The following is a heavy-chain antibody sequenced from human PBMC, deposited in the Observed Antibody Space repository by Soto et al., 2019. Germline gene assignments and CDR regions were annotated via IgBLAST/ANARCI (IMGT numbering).Heavy chain of an antibody. Sequence: SETLSLTCAVYGGSFSCYCWSWIRQSPGKGLEWIGEVNPTGSTKYNPSLKSRVTISVDTSKNQFSLNLNSATAADTALYYCARSREQWLVDAFDIWGQGTMVTVSS. D-gene: IGHD6-19*01. CDR3: ARSREQWLVDAFDI. V-gene: IGHV4-34*01. J-gene: IGHJ3*02. CDR2: VNPTGST. CDR1: GGSFSCYC.